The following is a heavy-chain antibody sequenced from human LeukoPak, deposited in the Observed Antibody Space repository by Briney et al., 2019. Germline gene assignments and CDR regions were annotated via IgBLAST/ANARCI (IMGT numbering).Heavy chain of an antibody. CDR2: IIPIFGTA. V-gene: IGHV1-69*01. CDR1: GFTFSSYG. D-gene: IGHD3-10*01. CDR3: ARENPPNFRGVISKMFDY. J-gene: IGHJ4*02. Sequence: PGGSLRLSCAASGFTFSSYGMSWVRQAPGQGLEWMGGIIPIFGTANYAQKFQGRVTITADESTSTAYMELSSLRSEDTAVYYCARENPPNFRGVISKMFDYWGQGTLVTVSS.